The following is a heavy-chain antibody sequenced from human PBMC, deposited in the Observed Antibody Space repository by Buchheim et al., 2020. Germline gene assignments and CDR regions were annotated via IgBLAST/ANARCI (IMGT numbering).Heavy chain of an antibody. J-gene: IGHJ6*02. D-gene: IGHD6-19*01. Sequence: QVQLVESGGGVVQPGRSLRLSCAASGFTFSSYGMHWVRQAPGKGLEWVAVISYDGSNKYYADSVKGRFTISRDNSKNTLYLQMNSLRAEDTAVYYCAKDQGAGDYYGMDVWGQETT. V-gene: IGHV3-30*18. CDR1: GFTFSSYG. CDR2: ISYDGSNK. CDR3: AKDQGAGDYYGMDV.